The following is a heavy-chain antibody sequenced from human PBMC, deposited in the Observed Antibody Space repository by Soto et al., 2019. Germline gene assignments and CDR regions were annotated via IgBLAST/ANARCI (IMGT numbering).Heavy chain of an antibody. J-gene: IGHJ5*02. D-gene: IGHD4-4*01. V-gene: IGHV1-58*01. CDR1: GFTFTSSA. CDR2: IVVGSGNT. CDR3: AAHHSNYFGGSGVAEMDP. Sequence: SVKVSCKASGFTFTSSAVQWVRQARGQRLEWIGWIVVGSGNTNYAQKFQERVTITRDMSTSTAYMELSSLRSEDTAVYYCAAHHSNYFGGSGVAEMDPWGQGTLVTVSS.